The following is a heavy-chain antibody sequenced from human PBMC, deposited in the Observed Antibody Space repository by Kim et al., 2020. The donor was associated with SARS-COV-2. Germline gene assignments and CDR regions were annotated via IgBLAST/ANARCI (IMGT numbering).Heavy chain of an antibody. CDR1: GFTFSSYA. CDR3: AREMTPTSKGSFNY. D-gene: IGHD2-21*02. Sequence: GGSLRLSCAASGFTFSSYAMSWFRQAPGKGLERVSGITGSSGNIWNADSVMGQFTISRDNFKNTRFLQMNSLRSEDTAVYYCAREMTPTSKGSFNYWGQGTLVTVPA. V-gene: IGHV3-23*01. CDR2: ITGSSGNI. J-gene: IGHJ4*02.